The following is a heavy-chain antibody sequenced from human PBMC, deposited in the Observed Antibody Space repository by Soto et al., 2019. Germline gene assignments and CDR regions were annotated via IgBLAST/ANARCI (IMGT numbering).Heavy chain of an antibody. J-gene: IGHJ4*02. CDR1: GYIFTNNL. V-gene: IGHV5-51*01. CDR2: IFPGDSDSKT. Sequence: GESLKISFQVSGYIFTNNLIGWVRQMPGKGLEWMGIIFPGDSDSKTRYRPSFEGHVTMSADTSSSTAYLQWHSLKPSDTALYFCARKPDGHFDQWGQGTLVTVSS. CDR3: ARKPDGHFDQ.